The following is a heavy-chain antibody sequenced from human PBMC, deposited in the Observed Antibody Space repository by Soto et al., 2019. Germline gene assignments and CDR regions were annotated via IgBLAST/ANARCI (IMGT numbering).Heavy chain of an antibody. D-gene: IGHD2-21*01. CDR2: IYWDDDK. CDR1: GFSLSTSGVG. J-gene: IGHJ6*02. Sequence: QITLKESGPTLVKPTQTLTLTCTFSGFSLSTSGVGVGWIRQPPGKALEWLALIYWDDDKRYSPSLKSRLTITKDTSKNQVVLTMTNMDPVDTATYYCAHRREAKPYYYYYYYGMDVWGQGTTVTVSS. CDR3: AHRREAKPYYYYYYYGMDV. V-gene: IGHV2-5*02.